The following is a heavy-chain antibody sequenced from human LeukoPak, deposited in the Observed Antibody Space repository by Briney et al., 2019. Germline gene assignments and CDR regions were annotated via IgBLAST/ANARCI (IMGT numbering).Heavy chain of an antibody. Sequence: ASVKVSCKASGYTFTGYYMHWVRQAPVQGLEWMGWINPNSGGTNYAQKFQGRVTMTRDTSISTAYMELSRLRSDDTAVYYCARDLVGATAFDPWGQGTLVTVSS. J-gene: IGHJ5*02. D-gene: IGHD1-26*01. CDR1: GYTFTGYY. CDR3: ARDLVGATAFDP. CDR2: INPNSGGT. V-gene: IGHV1-2*02.